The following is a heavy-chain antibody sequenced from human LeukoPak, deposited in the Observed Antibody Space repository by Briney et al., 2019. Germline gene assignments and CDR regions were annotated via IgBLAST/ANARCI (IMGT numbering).Heavy chain of an antibody. CDR2: IYHSGST. J-gene: IGHJ4*02. CDR3: ARNRSVTTTPGFDH. V-gene: IGHV4-38-2*01. CDR1: GYSIRSGDY. Sequence: PSETLSLTCAVSGYSIRSGDYWGWIRQSPGKGLEWIGSIYHSGSTHYNPSLKSRVTISVDTSKIQFSLMLSSVTAADTAVYYCARNRSVTTTPGFDHWGQGTLVTVSS. D-gene: IGHD4-17*01.